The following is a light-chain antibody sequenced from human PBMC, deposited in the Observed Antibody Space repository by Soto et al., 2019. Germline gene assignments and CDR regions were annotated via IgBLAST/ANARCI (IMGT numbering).Light chain of an antibody. CDR3: CSYAGSGTYV. J-gene: IGLJ1*01. CDR1: SSDVGSYNL. Sequence: QSVLTQPASVSESPGQSITISCTGTSSDVGSYNLVSWHQHHPGKAPKLMIYEGSRRPSGVSNRFSGSKSGNTASLTISGLQAEDEADYYCCSYAGSGTYVFGTGTKLTVL. V-gene: IGLV2-23*01. CDR2: EGS.